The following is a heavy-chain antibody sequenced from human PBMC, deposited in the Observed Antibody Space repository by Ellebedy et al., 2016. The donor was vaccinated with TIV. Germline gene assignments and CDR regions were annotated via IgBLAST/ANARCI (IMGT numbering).Heavy chain of an antibody. V-gene: IGHV3-30*04. CDR2: ISYDGSNK. CDR1: GFTFSSYA. Sequence: GESLKISXAASGFTFSSYAMHWVRQAPGKGLEWVAVISYDGSNKYYADSVKGRFTISRDNSKNTLYLQMNSLRVEDTAVYYCAKARDSITVAGIGVWGQGTTVTVSS. CDR3: AKARDSITVAGIGV. J-gene: IGHJ6*02. D-gene: IGHD6-19*01.